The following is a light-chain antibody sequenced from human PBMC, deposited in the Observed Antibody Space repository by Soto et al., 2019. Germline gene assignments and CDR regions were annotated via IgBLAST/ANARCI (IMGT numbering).Light chain of an antibody. V-gene: IGKV1-5*03. Sequence: PMTPFPFTPSGSVGDRVTLTCPASQTISSWLAWYQQKPGKAPKLLIYKASTLKSGVPSRFSGSGSGTEFTLTISSLQPDDFATYYCQHYNSYSEAFGQGTKVDI. CDR3: QHYNSYSEA. CDR1: QTISSW. J-gene: IGKJ1*01. CDR2: KAS.